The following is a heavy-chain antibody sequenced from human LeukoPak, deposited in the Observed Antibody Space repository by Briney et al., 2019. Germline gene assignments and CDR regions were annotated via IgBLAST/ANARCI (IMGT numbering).Heavy chain of an antibody. CDR3: ARGSYNPFDY. V-gene: IGHV3-23*01. J-gene: IGHJ4*02. CDR1: GFTFSTYA. Sequence: GGSLRLSCAASGFTFSTYAMSWVRQAPGKGLEWVSGISGSGDSTNYEDSVKGRLTISRDNSKNTQYLQMNSLRAEDTAVYYCARGSYNPFDYWGQGPLVTVSS. CDR2: ISGSGDST. D-gene: IGHD3-16*01.